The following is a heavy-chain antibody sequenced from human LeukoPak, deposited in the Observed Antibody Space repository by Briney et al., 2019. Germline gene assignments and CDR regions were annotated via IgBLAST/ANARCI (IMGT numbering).Heavy chain of an antibody. Sequence: PSQTLSLTCTVSGASITSGGYYWSWLRQFPGKGLEWIGYIFHSGKTYYNPSLKSRLNMSVDTSKNHFSLRLRSVTAADTAVYFCARVPPWEATFFSTWKYHFDQWGQGTLVTV. CDR1: GASITSGGYY. V-gene: IGHV4-31*03. D-gene: IGHD1-7*01. J-gene: IGHJ4*02. CDR3: ARVPPWEATFFSTWKYHFDQ. CDR2: IFHSGKT.